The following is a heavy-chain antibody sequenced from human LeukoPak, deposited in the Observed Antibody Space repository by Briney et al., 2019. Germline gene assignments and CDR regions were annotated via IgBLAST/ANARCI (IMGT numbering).Heavy chain of an antibody. V-gene: IGHV1-69*05. Sequence: GASVKVSCKASGGTFSSYAISWARQAPGQGLEWMGGIIPIFGTANYAQKFQGRVTITTDESTSTAYMELSSLSSEDTAVYYCAGGGAYYYGSGSYKSWGQGTLVTVSS. CDR1: GGTFSSYA. CDR2: IIPIFGTA. D-gene: IGHD3-10*01. J-gene: IGHJ5*02. CDR3: AGGGAYYYGSGSYKS.